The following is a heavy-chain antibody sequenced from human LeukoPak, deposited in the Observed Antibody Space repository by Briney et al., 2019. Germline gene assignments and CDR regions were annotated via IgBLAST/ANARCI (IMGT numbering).Heavy chain of an antibody. CDR1: GGSISSGSYY. D-gene: IGHD3-22*01. J-gene: IGHJ2*01. CDR2: IGST. CDR3: ARGLYYYDSSGRPHWYFDL. Sequence: SETLSLTCTVSGGSISSGSYYWSWIRQPAGKGLEWVGHIGSTNYNPSLKSRVTISVDTSKNQFSLKLSSVTAADTAVYYCARGLYYYDSSGRPHWYFDLWGRGTLVTVSS. V-gene: IGHV4-61*09.